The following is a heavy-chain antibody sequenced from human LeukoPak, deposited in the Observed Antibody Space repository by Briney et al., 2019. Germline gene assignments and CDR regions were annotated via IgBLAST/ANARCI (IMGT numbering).Heavy chain of an antibody. J-gene: IGHJ6*03. D-gene: IGHD2-2*01. CDR1: GFTFSSYA. V-gene: IGHV3-23*01. CDR2: ISGSGGSI. Sequence: PGGSLRLSCAASGFTFSSYAMSWVRQAPGKGLEWVSAISGSGGSIYYADSVKGRFTISRDNAKNSLYLQMNSLRAEDTAVYYCARDKGYCSSTSCKPGGYYYYMDVWGKGTTVTVSS. CDR3: ARDKGYCSSTSCKPGGYYYYMDV.